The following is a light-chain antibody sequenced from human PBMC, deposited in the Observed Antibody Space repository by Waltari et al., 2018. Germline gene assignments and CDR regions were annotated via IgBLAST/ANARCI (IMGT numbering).Light chain of an antibody. CDR3: QQRRRWPLT. Sequence: EIVSTQSPATLSLSPGERATLSCRASQTVDTYLAWYQQRPGQAPRLLIYDTSNRATGIPDRFSGSGSETDFTLTISSLEPEDFAVYYCQQRRRWPLTFGGGSKVEI. J-gene: IGKJ4*01. CDR2: DTS. V-gene: IGKV3-11*01. CDR1: QTVDTY.